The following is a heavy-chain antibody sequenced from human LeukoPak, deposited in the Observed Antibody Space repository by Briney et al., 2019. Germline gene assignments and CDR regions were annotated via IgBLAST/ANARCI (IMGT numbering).Heavy chain of an antibody. J-gene: IGHJ4*02. V-gene: IGHV4-39*07. CDR2: IYYTGTT. Sequence: PSETLSLTCTVSGGSITKTRYYWARIRQPPGKGLEWLGPIYYTGTTYYNQALKSRVTMTVDTSRNQFSLKLIFVTAPATAGYYGANGPGRPFDYWGQGALVTVSS. CDR1: GGSITKTRYY. D-gene: IGHD1-26*01. CDR3: ANGPGRPFDY.